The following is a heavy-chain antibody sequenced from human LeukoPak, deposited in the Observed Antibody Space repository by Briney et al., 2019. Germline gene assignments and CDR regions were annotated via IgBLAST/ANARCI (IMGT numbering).Heavy chain of an antibody. D-gene: IGHD2-15*01. CDR3: ARSRIVVVVAATLGGYYGMDV. J-gene: IGHJ6*02. Sequence: ASVKVSCTASGYTFTSYYMHWVRQAPGQGLEWMGIINPSGGSTSYAQKFQGRVTMTRDTSTSTVYMELSSLRSEDTAVYYCARSRIVVVVAATLGGYYGMDVWGQGTTVTVSS. CDR2: INPSGGST. V-gene: IGHV1-46*01. CDR1: GYTFTSYY.